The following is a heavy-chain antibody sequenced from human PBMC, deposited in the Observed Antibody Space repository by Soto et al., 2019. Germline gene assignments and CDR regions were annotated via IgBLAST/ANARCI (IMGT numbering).Heavy chain of an antibody. CDR3: AKEITVAGDFDY. J-gene: IGHJ4*01. Sequence: PGGSLRLSCVASGFTFSSYGIHWVRQAPGKGLEWVAVISYDGSNEYYADSVKGRFTISRDNSKNTLYLQMDSLRPEDTAVYYCAKEITVAGDFDYWGHGXLVTVYS. D-gene: IGHD6-19*01. CDR1: GFTFSSYG. CDR2: ISYDGSNE. V-gene: IGHV3-30*18.